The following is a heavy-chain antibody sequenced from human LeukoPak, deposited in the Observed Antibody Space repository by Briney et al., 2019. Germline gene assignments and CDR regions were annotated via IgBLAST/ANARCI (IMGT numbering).Heavy chain of an antibody. Sequence: GGSLRLSCAASGFTFSSYSMNWVRQAPGKGLEWVSSISSSSSYIYYADSVKGRSTISRDNAKNSLYLQMNSLRAEDTAVYYCARDYYDSSGYYYFDYWGQGTWSPSPQ. D-gene: IGHD3-22*01. J-gene: IGHJ4*02. CDR1: GFTFSSYS. CDR3: ARDYYDSSGYYYFDY. CDR2: ISSSSSYI. V-gene: IGHV3-21*01.